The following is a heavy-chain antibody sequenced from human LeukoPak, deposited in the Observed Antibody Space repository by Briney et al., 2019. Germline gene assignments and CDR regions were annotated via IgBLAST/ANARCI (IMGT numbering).Heavy chain of an antibody. CDR1: GGSISSGGYY. Sequence: PSETLSLTCTVSGGSISSGGYYWSWIRQPPGKGLEWIGYIYHSGSTYYNPSLKSRVTISVDRSKNQFSLKLSSVTAADTAVYYYARDRDYYGSGSGGLGSAFDIWGQGTMVTVSS. CDR3: ARDRDYYGSGSGGLGSAFDI. J-gene: IGHJ3*02. D-gene: IGHD3-10*01. V-gene: IGHV4-30-2*01. CDR2: IYHSGST.